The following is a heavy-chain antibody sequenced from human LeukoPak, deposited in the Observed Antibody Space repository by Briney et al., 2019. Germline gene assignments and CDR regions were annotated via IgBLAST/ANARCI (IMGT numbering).Heavy chain of an antibody. D-gene: IGHD6-6*01. J-gene: IGHJ1*01. Sequence: ASVKVSCKASGYTFTYYYMHWVRQAPGQGLEWMGIINPSSGSTSYAQKFQGRVTMTRDTSTSTVYMDVSSLRSDDMAVYYCATIAASDAEYFQHWGQGTLVTVSS. CDR2: INPSSGST. V-gene: IGHV1-46*01. CDR3: ATIAASDAEYFQH. CDR1: GYTFTYYY.